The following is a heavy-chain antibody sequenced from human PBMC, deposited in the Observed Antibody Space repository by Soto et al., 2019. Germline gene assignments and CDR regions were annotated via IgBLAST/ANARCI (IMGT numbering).Heavy chain of an antibody. J-gene: IGHJ4*02. CDR1: GFTFGRYW. CDR2: IKQDGSEK. Sequence: GGSLRLSCAASGFTFGRYWMSWVRQTPGKGLEWVANIKQDGSEKYYVDSVKGRFTISRDNAKNSLYLQMSSLRVEDTAVYHCAFIIGDWGKTFFDYWGQGTLVTVSS. CDR3: AFIIGDWGKTFFDY. V-gene: IGHV3-7*05. D-gene: IGHD2-21*01.